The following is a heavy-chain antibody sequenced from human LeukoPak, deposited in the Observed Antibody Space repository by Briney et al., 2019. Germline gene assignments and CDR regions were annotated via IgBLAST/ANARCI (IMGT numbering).Heavy chain of an antibody. V-gene: IGHV1-18*01. CDR2: INAYSGTT. Sequence: ASVNVSCKSSGSFSSYGITWVRQAPGEGLEWMGWINAYSGTTNYAQRFQGRVTMTTDTSTTTGYMELRSLRSDDTAVYYCARGNGNYYWTFDYWGQGTLVTVST. CDR3: ARGNGNYYWTFDY. CDR1: GSFSSYG. D-gene: IGHD1-26*01. J-gene: IGHJ4*02.